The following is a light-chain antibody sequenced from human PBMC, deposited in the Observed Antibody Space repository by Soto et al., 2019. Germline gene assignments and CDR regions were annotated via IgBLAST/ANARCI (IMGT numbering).Light chain of an antibody. Sequence: QSVLTQPASVSGSPGQSITISCTGTSSDVGGYNYVSWYQQHPGKAPKLMIFEVSNRPSGVSNRFSGSKSGNTASLTISGLQAEDEANYYCTSFISSSTLWVFGGGTQLTVL. V-gene: IGLV2-14*01. CDR2: EVS. J-gene: IGLJ2*01. CDR3: TSFISSSTLWV. CDR1: SSDVGGYNY.